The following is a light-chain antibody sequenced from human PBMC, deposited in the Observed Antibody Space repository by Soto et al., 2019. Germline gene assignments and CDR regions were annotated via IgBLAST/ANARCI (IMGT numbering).Light chain of an antibody. CDR1: QGISNS. CDR3: QQSYSTPPWT. Sequence: DIQMTQSPSSVSASVGDRVTIACRASQGISNSLAWYQQKPGTPPKLLIYAAYTLRSGVPSRFSGSGSGTDFTLTISSLQPEDFATYFCQQSYSTPPWTFGQGTKVDIK. J-gene: IGKJ1*01. CDR2: AAY. V-gene: IGKV1-27*01.